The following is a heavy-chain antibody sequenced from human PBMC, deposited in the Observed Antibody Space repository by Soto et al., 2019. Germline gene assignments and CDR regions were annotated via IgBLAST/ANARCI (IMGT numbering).Heavy chain of an antibody. J-gene: IGHJ4*02. Sequence: EVQLMESGGGLVQPGGSLRLSCAASGFTFSSYAMSWVRQAPGKGLEWVSVITGSGSTTYYAGSVKGRFTISGDNSKNTLYLQMNSLRAEDTAVYYCARRGGALGYWGQGTLVTVSS. CDR3: ARRGGALGY. V-gene: IGHV3-23*01. D-gene: IGHD3-16*01. CDR2: ITGSGSTT. CDR1: GFTFSSYA.